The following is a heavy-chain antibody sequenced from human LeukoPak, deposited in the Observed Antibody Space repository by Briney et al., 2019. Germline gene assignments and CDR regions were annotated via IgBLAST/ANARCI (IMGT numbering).Heavy chain of an antibody. J-gene: IGHJ5*02. CDR1: GYTFAGYY. CDR3: ARDHIRYFDWLLPDWFDP. Sequence: ASVKVSCKASGYTFAGYYMHWVRQAPGQGLEWMGRINPNSGGTNYAQKFQGRVTMTRDTSISTVYMELSRLRSDDTAVYYCARDHIRYFDWLLPDWFDPWGQGTLVTVSS. V-gene: IGHV1-2*06. D-gene: IGHD3-9*01. CDR2: INPNSGGT.